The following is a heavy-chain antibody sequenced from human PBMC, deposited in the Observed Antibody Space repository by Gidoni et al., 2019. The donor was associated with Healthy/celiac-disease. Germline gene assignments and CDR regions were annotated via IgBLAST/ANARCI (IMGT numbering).Heavy chain of an antibody. CDR2: ISGSGGST. J-gene: IGHJ4*02. D-gene: IGHD5-18*01. Sequence: EVQLLESGGGLVQPGGSLRLSCAASGFTFSSYAMRWVRQAPGKGLEWFSAISGSGGSTYYTDSVKGRFTISRDNSKDTRYLQMNSLRAEDTAVYYCAKVRSRWGKYSYGIYYFDYWGQGTLVTVSS. V-gene: IGHV3-23*01. CDR1: GFTFSSYA. CDR3: AKVRSRWGKYSYGIYYFDY.